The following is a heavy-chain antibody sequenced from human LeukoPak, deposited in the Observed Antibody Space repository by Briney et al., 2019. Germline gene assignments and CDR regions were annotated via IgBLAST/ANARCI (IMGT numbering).Heavy chain of an antibody. CDR3: ARGNGSSSWRFNWFDP. V-gene: IGHV1-8*01. Sequence: ASVKVSCKASGYTFTSYDINWVRQATGQGLEWMGWMNPNSGNTGYAQKLQGRVTMTRNTSISTAYMELSSLRSEDTAVYYCARGNGSSSWRFNWFDPWGQGTLVTVSS. D-gene: IGHD6-13*01. CDR1: GYTFTSYD. CDR2: MNPNSGNT. J-gene: IGHJ5*02.